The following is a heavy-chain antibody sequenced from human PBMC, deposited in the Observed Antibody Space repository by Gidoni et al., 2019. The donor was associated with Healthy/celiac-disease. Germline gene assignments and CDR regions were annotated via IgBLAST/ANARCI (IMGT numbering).Heavy chain of an antibody. D-gene: IGHD1-26*01. V-gene: IGHV3-30*18. Sequence: QVQLVESGGGVVQPGRSLRLSCAASGFTFSSYGMHWVRQAPGKGLEWVAVISYDGSNKYYADSVKGRFTISRDNSKNTLYLQMNSLRAEDTAVYYCANSEGELLPYFDYWGQGTLITVSS. CDR3: ANSEGELLPYFDY. CDR2: ISYDGSNK. CDR1: GFTFSSYG. J-gene: IGHJ4*02.